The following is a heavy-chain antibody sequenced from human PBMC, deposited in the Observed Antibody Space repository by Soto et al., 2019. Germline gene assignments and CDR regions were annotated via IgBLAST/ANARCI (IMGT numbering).Heavy chain of an antibody. CDR1: GGSISSGGYY. J-gene: IGHJ4*02. D-gene: IGHD3-10*01. CDR3: ARVSGSGRYGFEY. Sequence: PSETLSLTCTVSGGSISSGGYYWSWIRQHPGEGLEWIGYIYYTGSTYYNPSLKSRVTISVDTSKSQFSLKLSSVTAADTAFSYCARVSGSGRYGFEYWGRGTLVTVSS. CDR2: IYYTGST. V-gene: IGHV4-31*03.